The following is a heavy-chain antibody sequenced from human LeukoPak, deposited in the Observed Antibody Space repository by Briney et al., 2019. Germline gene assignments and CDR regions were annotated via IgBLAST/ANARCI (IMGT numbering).Heavy chain of an antibody. CDR3: ARDTTYCSSTSCYTSFDY. D-gene: IGHD2-2*02. CDR1: GGSISSYY. CDR2: IYTSGST. V-gene: IGHV4-4*07. Sequence: SETLSLTCTVSGGSISSYYWSWIRQPAGKGLEWIGRIYTSGSTNYNPSLKSRVTMSVDTSKTQFSLKLSSVTAADTAVYYCARDTTYCSSTSCYTSFDYWGQGTWSPSPQ. J-gene: IGHJ4*02.